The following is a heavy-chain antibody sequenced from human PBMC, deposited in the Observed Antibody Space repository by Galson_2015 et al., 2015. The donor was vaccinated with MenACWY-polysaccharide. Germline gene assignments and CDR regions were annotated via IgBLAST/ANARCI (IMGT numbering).Heavy chain of an antibody. CDR3: ARGGGALIRRVIIRYNWFDP. J-gene: IGHJ5*02. CDR2: IHTSGNT. D-gene: IGHD3-10*01. Sequence: SETLSLTCTVFGGSISSYYWSWIRQPAGKGLEWIGRIHTSGNTNYNPSLKSRVSMSVDTSKNQFSLKLTSVTAADTAVYYCARGGGALIRRVIIRYNWFDPWGQGTLVTVSS. V-gene: IGHV4-4*07. CDR1: GGSISSYY.